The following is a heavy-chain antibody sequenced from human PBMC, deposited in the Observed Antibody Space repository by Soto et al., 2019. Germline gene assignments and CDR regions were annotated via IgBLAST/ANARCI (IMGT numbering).Heavy chain of an antibody. CDR3: ARSSRTDFWSGPKGFWFDP. Sequence: PGGSLRLSCAASGFTFSSYSMNWVRQAPGKGLEWVSSISSSSSYIYYADSVKGRFTISRDNAKNSLYLQMNSLRAEDTAVYYCARSSRTDFWSGPKGFWFDPWGQGTLVTVSS. D-gene: IGHD3-3*01. CDR1: GFTFSSYS. V-gene: IGHV3-21*01. CDR2: ISSSSSYI. J-gene: IGHJ5*02.